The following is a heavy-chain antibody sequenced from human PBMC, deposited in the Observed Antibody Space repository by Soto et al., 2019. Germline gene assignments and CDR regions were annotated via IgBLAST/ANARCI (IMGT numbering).Heavy chain of an antibody. D-gene: IGHD3-3*01. J-gene: IGHJ6*02. V-gene: IGHV4-59*01. CDR2: IYYSGST. CDR1: GGTISSYY. CDR3: ARVGSGDFWSGYYTTVGMDV. Sequence: PSEPLALTWTVAGGTISSYYWSWIRQPPGQGLDWIGYIYYSGSTNYTPSLKSRVTISVDTSKNQFSLKLSSVTAADTAVYYCARVGSGDFWSGYYTTVGMDVWGQGTTVTVSS.